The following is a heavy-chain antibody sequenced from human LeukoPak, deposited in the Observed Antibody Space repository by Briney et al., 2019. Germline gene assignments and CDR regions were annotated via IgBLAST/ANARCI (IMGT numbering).Heavy chain of an antibody. D-gene: IGHD1-26*01. V-gene: IGHV3-21*01. CDR2: IRGSSNYM. CDR3: ARDPGRGFDY. Sequence: GGSLRLSCAASGLTFSSYSMNWVRQAPGKGLEWVSSIRGSSNYMYYADSVKGRFTISRDNAKNSLYLQMNSLRAEDTAVYYCARDPGRGFDYWGQGALVTVSS. CDR1: GLTFSSYS. J-gene: IGHJ4*02.